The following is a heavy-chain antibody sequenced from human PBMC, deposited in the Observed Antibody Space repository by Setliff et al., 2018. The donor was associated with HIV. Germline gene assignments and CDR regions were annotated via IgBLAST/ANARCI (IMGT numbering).Heavy chain of an antibody. CDR3: ASGRGAKGGYDYFGS. D-gene: IGHD5-12*01. J-gene: IGHJ4*02. CDR2: IYYSGAT. CDR1: GDSISSGGYY. V-gene: IGHV4-31*03. Sequence: SETLSLTCTVSGDSISSGGYYWSWIRQLPGKGLEWIGYIYYSGATYYNPSLKNRVTISLDTSKSKFSLKLTSVTAADTALYYCASGRGAKGGYDYFGSWGQGTLVTVSS.